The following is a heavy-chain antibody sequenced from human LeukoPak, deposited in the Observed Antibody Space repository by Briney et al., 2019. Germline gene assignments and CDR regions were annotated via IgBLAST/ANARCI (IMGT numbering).Heavy chain of an antibody. J-gene: IGHJ5*02. CDR1: GGSISSYY. CDR3: AGVVITYNWFDP. V-gene: IGHV4-59*01. CDR2: IYYSGST. D-gene: IGHD3-22*01. Sequence: SETLSLTCTVSGGSISSYYWSWIRQPPGKGLEWIGYIYYSGSTNYNPSLKSRVTISVDTSKNQFSLKLSSVTAADTAVYYCAGVVITYNWFDPWGQGTLVTVSS.